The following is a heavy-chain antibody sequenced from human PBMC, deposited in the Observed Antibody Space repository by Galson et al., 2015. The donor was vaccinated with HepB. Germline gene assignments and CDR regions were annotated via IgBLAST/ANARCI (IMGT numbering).Heavy chain of an antibody. D-gene: IGHD3-10*01. CDR2: IKEDGSEK. CDR3: ARVKRGEWYSFYYYGMDV. V-gene: IGHV3-7*05. Sequence: SLRLSCAASGFIFSYYAMSWVRQAPGKGLEWVANIKEDGSEKNYVDSVKGRFTISRDNAKNSLYLQMNSLRAEDTAIYYCARVKRGEWYSFYYYGMDVWGQGTTVTVSS. J-gene: IGHJ6*02. CDR1: GFIFSYYA.